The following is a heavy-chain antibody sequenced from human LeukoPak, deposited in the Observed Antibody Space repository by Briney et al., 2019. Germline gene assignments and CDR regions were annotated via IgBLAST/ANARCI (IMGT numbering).Heavy chain of an antibody. CDR2: IIPIFGTA. CDR1: GGTFSSYA. Sequence: SVKVSCKASGGTFSSYAISWVRQAPGQGLEWMGGIIPIFGTANYAQKFQGRVTITADKSTSTAYMELSSLRSEDTAVYYCARDRQQLSLFGYWGQGTLVTVSS. J-gene: IGHJ4*02. D-gene: IGHD6-13*01. CDR3: ARDRQQLSLFGY. V-gene: IGHV1-69*06.